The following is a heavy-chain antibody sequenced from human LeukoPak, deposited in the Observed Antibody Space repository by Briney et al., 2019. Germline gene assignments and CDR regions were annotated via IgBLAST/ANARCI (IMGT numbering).Heavy chain of an antibody. Sequence: GGSLRLSCAASGFTFSSYDMHWVRQATGKGLEWVSAIGTAGDTYYPGSVKGRFTISRDNSKNTLYLQMNSLRAEDTAVYYCARDGFKTLERALDYWGQGTLVTVSS. J-gene: IGHJ4*02. CDR1: GFTFSSYD. D-gene: IGHD1-26*01. CDR3: ARDGFKTLERALDY. V-gene: IGHV3-13*01. CDR2: IGTAGDT.